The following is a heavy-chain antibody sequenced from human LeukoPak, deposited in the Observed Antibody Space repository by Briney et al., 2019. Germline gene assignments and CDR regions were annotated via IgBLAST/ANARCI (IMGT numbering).Heavy chain of an antibody. CDR1: GGSISSYY. Sequence: SETLSFTCTVSGGSISSYYWGWIRQPPGKELEWIGSIYYSGSTYYNPSLKSRVTISVDTSKNQFSLKLSSVTAADTAVYYCPYMPTGDWFDPWDQGTLVTVSS. CDR3: PYMPTGDWFDP. D-gene: IGHD1-14*01. CDR2: IYYSGST. J-gene: IGHJ5*02. V-gene: IGHV4-39*07.